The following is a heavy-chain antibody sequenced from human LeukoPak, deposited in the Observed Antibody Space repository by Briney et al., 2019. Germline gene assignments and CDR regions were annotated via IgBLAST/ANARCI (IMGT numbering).Heavy chain of an antibody. CDR2: IYSGGRT. J-gene: IGHJ6*02. Sequence: WGSLRLSCAASGFTVSSNYMSWVRQAPGKGLEWVSIIYSGGRTYYADSVKGRFTISRYNSKNTLYLQMNSLRAEDTAVYYCAREEMATIRAYSMDVWGQGTTVTVSS. CDR3: AREEMATIRAYSMDV. D-gene: IGHD5-24*01. CDR1: GFTVSSNY. V-gene: IGHV3-66*01.